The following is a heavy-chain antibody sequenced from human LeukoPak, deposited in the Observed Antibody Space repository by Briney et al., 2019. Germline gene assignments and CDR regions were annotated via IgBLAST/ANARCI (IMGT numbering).Heavy chain of an antibody. CDR3: AKDRSWAATTTRLYSFDY. J-gene: IGHJ4*02. Sequence: GGSLRLSCAASGLTVSSNYMNWVRQAPGKGLEWVSGISGSGGSTYYADSVKGRFTISRDNSKNTLYLQMSSLRAEDTAVYYCAKDRSWAATTTRLYSFDYWGQGTLVTVSS. V-gene: IGHV3-23*01. CDR1: GLTVSSNY. D-gene: IGHD1-26*01. CDR2: ISGSGGST.